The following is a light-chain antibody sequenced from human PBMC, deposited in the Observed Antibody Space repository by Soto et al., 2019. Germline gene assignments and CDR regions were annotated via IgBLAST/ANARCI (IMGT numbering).Light chain of an antibody. V-gene: IGLV2-14*03. Sequence: QSALTQPVSVSGSPGQSITISCTGTISDVGGYNFVSWYQQHPGNAPKLIIYDVNNRPSGVSSRFSGSKSGNTASLTISGLQAEYEADYHCSSYTSTSNVVFGGGTKLTVL. CDR1: ISDVGGYNF. CDR3: SSYTSTSNVV. CDR2: DVN. J-gene: IGLJ2*01.